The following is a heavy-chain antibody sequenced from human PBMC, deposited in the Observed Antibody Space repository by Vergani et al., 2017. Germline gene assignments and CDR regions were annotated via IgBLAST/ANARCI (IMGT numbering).Heavy chain of an antibody. CDR3: ARLSPGQLIYSLNGHFDY. CDR1: GGSFSGYY. D-gene: IGHD2-2*01. V-gene: IGHV4-34*01. CDR2: INHSGST. J-gene: IGHJ4*02. Sequence: QVQLQQWGAGLLKPSETLSLTCAVYGGSFSGYYWSWIRQPPGKGLEWIGEINHSGSTNYNPSLKSRVTISVDTSKNQFSLKLSSVTAADTAVYYCARLSPGQLIYSLNGHFDYWGQGTLVTVSS.